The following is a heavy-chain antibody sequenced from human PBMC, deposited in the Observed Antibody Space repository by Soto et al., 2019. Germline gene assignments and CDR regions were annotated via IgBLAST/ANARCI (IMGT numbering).Heavy chain of an antibody. D-gene: IGHD3-3*01. J-gene: IGHJ5*02. Sequence: SVKVSCKASGGTFSSYAISWVRQAPGQGLEWMGGIIPIYGTTNYAQKLQGRVTMTTDTSTSTAYMELRSLRSDDTAVYYCARKQSDFWSGYYRRNWFDPWGQGTLVTVSS. CDR2: IIPIYGTT. CDR1: GGTFSSYA. CDR3: ARKQSDFWSGYYRRNWFDP. V-gene: IGHV1-69*05.